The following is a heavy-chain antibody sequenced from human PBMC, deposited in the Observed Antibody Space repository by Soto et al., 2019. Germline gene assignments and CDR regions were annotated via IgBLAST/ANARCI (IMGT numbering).Heavy chain of an antibody. CDR3: ARHTHPDAAALFDN. CDR1: GGSVISSDYY. D-gene: IGHD6-13*01. V-gene: IGHV4-39*01. Sequence: QLQLQESGPGLVKPSETLSLTCTVSGGSVISSDYYWAWIRLPPGKGLEWIGSIHYSGSTYYHPSLKSRVTISGDISKKQFSLNLNSVAAADTAVYYCARHTHPDAAALFDNWGQGTLVTVSS. CDR2: IHYSGST. J-gene: IGHJ4*02.